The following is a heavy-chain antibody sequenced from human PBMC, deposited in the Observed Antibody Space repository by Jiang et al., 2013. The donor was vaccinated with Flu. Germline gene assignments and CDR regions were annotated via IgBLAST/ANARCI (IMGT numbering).Heavy chain of an antibody. CDR3: AHRRDYYDSSGYLASGMDV. CDR2: IDWDDDK. CDR1: GFSLSTSGMC. V-gene: IGHV2-70*12. Sequence: KPTQTLTLTCTFSGFSLSTSGMCVSWIRQPPGKALEWLARIDWDDDKYYSTSLKTRLTISKDTTKNQVVLTMTNMDPVDTATYYCAHRRDYYDSSGYLASGMDVWGQGTTVTVSS. J-gene: IGHJ6*02. D-gene: IGHD3-22*01.